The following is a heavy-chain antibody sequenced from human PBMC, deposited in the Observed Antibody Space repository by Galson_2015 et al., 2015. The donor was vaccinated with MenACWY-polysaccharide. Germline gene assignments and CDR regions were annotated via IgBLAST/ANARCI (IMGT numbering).Heavy chain of an antibody. CDR1: GGSVSSDPDY. V-gene: IGHV4-61*01. J-gene: IGHJ5*02. CDR3: AREPSYSGSFGWFDP. Sequence: ETLSLTCTVSGGSVSSDPDYWSWLRQPPGKGLEWIGYMSYSGRGNSNPSLKSRVTVSLDTSKNQFSLRLTSVTAADTAMYYCAREPSYSGSFGWFDPWGQGTLVTVSS. D-gene: IGHD1-26*01. CDR2: MSYSGRG.